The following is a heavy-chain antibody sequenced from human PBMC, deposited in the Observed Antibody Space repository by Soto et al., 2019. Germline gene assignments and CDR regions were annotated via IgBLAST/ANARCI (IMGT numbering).Heavy chain of an antibody. Sequence: GALRLSCAASGFTFRNYGMNWVRQAPGKGLEWVSYIGLGSSTKYYADSVEGRFTISRDNAKNSLYLQMNSLRAEDTAVYYCAKLSTLRYFDWSYDYWGQGTLVTVSS. V-gene: IGHV3-48*01. CDR2: IGLGSSTK. CDR1: GFTFRNYG. CDR3: AKLSTLRYFDWSYDY. J-gene: IGHJ4*02. D-gene: IGHD3-9*01.